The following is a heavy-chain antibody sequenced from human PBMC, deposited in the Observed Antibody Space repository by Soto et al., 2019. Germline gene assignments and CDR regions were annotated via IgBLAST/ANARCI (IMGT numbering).Heavy chain of an antibody. CDR2: IIPILGIA. Sequence: QVQLVQSGAEVKKPGSSVKVSCKASGGTFRSYTISWVRQAPGQGLEWMGRIIPILGIANYAQKFQGRVTITADKSTSTAYMELSSLRSEDTAVYYCARTIHPLQQLAPFDYWGQGTLVTVSS. CDR1: GGTFRSYT. CDR3: ARTIHPLQQLAPFDY. V-gene: IGHV1-69*02. J-gene: IGHJ4*02. D-gene: IGHD6-13*01.